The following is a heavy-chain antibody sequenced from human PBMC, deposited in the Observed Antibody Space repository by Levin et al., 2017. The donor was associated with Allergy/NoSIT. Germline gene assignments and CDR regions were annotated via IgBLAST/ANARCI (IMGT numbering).Heavy chain of an antibody. Sequence: PSAPLSLPCRFSGGSLPSRDHYWTWIRQPPGKALEWLGHIYYTGMTDYNPSLKSRLTMSVDTPKKQFSLNRRAVTAADPPVDYGARGVVMSGSYYYEGMDVWGPGTTVTVSS. V-gene: IGHV4-30-4*01. CDR3: ARGVVMSGSYYYEGMDV. CDR1: GGSLPSRDHY. D-gene: IGHD3-10*01. J-gene: IGHJ6*02. CDR2: IYYTGMT.